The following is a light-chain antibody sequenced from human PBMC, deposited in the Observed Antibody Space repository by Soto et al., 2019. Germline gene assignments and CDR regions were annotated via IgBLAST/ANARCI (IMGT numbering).Light chain of an antibody. CDR2: EVT. V-gene: IGLV2-8*01. J-gene: IGLJ2*01. Sequence: QSALTQPPSASGSPGQSVTISCTGASSDVGAYDYVSWYQQHPGKAPKLMIYEVTKRPSGVPDRFSGSKSGNTASLTVFGLQAEDEADYYCSSYAGANNVVFGGGTKLTVL. CDR1: SSDVGAYDY. CDR3: SSYAGANNVV.